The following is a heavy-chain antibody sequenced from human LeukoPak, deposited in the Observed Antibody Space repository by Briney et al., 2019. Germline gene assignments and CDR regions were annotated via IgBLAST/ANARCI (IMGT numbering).Heavy chain of an antibody. CDR3: ARMSSYCDY. J-gene: IGHJ4*02. CDR1: GFTFSSYS. CDR2: ISGSGGST. V-gene: IGHV3-23*01. Sequence: GGSLRLSCAASGFTFSSYSMNWVRQAPGKGLEWVSAISGSGGSTYYADSVKGRFTISRDNSKNTLYLQMNSLRAEDTGVYFCARMSSYCDYWGQGTLVTVSS. D-gene: IGHD2-2*01.